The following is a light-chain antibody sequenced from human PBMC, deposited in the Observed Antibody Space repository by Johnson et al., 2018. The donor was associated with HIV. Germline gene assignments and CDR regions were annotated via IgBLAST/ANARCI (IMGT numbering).Light chain of an antibody. CDR3: ETWDSNLSGV. CDR2: DNN. CDR1: NSNIGNNY. Sequence: QSVLTQPPSVSAAPGQKVTISCSGSNSNIGNNYVSWYQQLPGTAPKLLIYDNNKRPSGIPDRFSGSKSGTSATLGITGLQTGDEADYYCETWDSNLSGVFGTGTRVTVL. V-gene: IGLV1-51*01. J-gene: IGLJ1*01.